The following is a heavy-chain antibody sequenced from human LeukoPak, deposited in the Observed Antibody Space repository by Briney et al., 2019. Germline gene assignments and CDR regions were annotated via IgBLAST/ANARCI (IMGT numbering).Heavy chain of an antibody. CDR3: ARYYYDSSPNWYFDL. D-gene: IGHD3-22*01. Sequence: ASGTLSLTCAVSGGSISSSNWWSWVRQPPGKGPEWIGGIYHSGSTNYNPSLKSRITISVDKSKNQFSLRLSSVTAADTAVYYCARYYYDSSPNWYFDLWGRGTLVTVSS. V-gene: IGHV4-4*02. J-gene: IGHJ2*01. CDR1: GGSISSSNW. CDR2: IYHSGST.